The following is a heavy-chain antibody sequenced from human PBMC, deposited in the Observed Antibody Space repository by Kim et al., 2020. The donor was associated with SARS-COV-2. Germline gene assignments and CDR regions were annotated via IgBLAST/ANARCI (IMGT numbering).Heavy chain of an antibody. J-gene: IGHJ6*02. CDR2: ISGSGGST. Sequence: GGSLRLSCAASGFTFSSYAMSWVRQAPGKGLEWVSAISGSGGSTYYADSVKGRFTISRDNSKNTLYLQMNSLRAEDTAVYYCAAGFGEHSDYYYYGMDVWGQGTTVTVSS. D-gene: IGHD3-10*01. CDR3: AAGFGEHSDYYYYGMDV. V-gene: IGHV3-23*01. CDR1: GFTFSSYA.